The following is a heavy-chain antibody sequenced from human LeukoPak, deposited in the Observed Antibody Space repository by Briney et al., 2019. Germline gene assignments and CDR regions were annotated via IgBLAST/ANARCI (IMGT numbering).Heavy chain of an antibody. J-gene: IGHJ4*02. CDR3: AKDGKNYFDY. V-gene: IGHV3-43D*03. CDR1: GFTFDDYT. CDR2: ISWDGGST. Sequence: GGSLRLSCAASGFTFDDYTMHWVRQAPGKGLEWVSLISWDGGSTYYADSVKGRFTISRDNSKNSLYLQMNGLRAEDTALYYCAKDGKNYFDYWGQGTLVTVSS.